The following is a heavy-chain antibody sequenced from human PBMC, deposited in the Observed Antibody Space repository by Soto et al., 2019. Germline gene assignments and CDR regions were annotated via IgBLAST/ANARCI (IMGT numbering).Heavy chain of an antibody. CDR1: GFTFSTHD. V-gene: IGHV3-13*04. CDR2: IGTAGDT. CDR3: ARGPWPRGDSSGFYYYFDY. D-gene: IGHD3-22*01. J-gene: IGHJ4*02. Sequence: PGGSLRLSCAASGFTFSTHDMHWVRQATGKGLEWVSAIGTAGDTYYPDSAKGRFAISRENAKNSLYLQVNSLRVGDTAVYYCARGPWPRGDSSGFYYYFDYWGQGTLVTVSS.